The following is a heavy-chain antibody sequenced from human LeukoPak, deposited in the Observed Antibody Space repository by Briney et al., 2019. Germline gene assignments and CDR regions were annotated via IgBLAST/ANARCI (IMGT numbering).Heavy chain of an antibody. Sequence: EASVKVSCKASGYTFTSYGISWVRQAPGQGLEWMGWMNPNSGNTGYAQKFQGRVTMTRNTSISTAYMELSSLRSEDTAVYYCARGRGVRGEGGDYWGQGTLVTVSS. J-gene: IGHJ4*02. CDR1: GYTFTSYG. D-gene: IGHD3-10*01. CDR3: ARGRGVRGEGGDY. CDR2: MNPNSGNT. V-gene: IGHV1-8*02.